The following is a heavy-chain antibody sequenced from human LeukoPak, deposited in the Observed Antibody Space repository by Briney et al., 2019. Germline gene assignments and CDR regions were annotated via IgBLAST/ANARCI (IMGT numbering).Heavy chain of an antibody. CDR1: GFIFSSYW. Sequence: GSLRLSCAASGFIFSSYWIHWVRQAPGKGLVWVSRVNSDGSSTKYADSVKGRFTISRDNAKNTLSLQMNSLRAEDTAVYYCTREYCSGGNCYFDYWGQGTLVTVSS. V-gene: IGHV3-74*01. D-gene: IGHD2-15*01. CDR3: TREYCSGGNCYFDY. J-gene: IGHJ4*02. CDR2: VNSDGSST.